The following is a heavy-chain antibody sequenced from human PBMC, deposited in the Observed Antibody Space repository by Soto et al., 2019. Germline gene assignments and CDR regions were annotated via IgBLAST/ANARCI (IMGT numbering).Heavy chain of an antibody. J-gene: IGHJ4*02. CDR3: RTWRGGICFDY. V-gene: IGHV5-51*01. CDR2: IFSSDSGA. D-gene: IGHD1-20*01. CDR1: GFTFSSYS. Sequence: PGSSLKICCTASGFTFSSYSLGWVRHMPGKGLQWLGTIFSSDSGAKYSPSFVGQVTISVDRSINTACLQWGSLKASDTAIYYCRTWRGGICFDYGGPGTRVTVSS.